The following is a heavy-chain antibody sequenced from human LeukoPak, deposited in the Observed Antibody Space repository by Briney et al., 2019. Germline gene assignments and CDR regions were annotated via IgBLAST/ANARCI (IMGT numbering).Heavy chain of an antibody. J-gene: IGHJ6*02. Sequence: SETLSLTCTVSGGSISSGDYYWSWIRQPPGKGLEWIGYIYYSGSTYYNLSLKSRVTISVDTSKNQFSLKLSSVTAADTAVYHCARGIALYGMDVWGQGTTVTVSS. CDR1: GGSISSGDYY. V-gene: IGHV4-30-4*01. D-gene: IGHD2-15*01. CDR3: ARGIALYGMDV. CDR2: IYYSGST.